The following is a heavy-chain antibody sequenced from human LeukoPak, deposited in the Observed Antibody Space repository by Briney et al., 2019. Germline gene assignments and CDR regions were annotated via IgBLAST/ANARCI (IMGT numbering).Heavy chain of an antibody. D-gene: IGHD4-17*01. Sequence: PSETLSLTCTVSGGSISSYYWSLLRHPPGKGLEWIGEINHSGSTNYNPSLKSRVTISVDTSKNQFSLKLSSVTAADTAVYYCASGASWGQGTLVTVSS. J-gene: IGHJ4*02. CDR2: INHSGST. CDR3: ASGAS. V-gene: IGHV4-34*01. CDR1: GGSISSYY.